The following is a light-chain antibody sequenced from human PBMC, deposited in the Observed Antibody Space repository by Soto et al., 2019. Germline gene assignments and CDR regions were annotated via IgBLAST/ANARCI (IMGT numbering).Light chain of an antibody. V-gene: IGKV1-5*03. CDR1: QTISSS. CDR3: QRYYRSSRA. J-gene: IGKJ1*01. Sequence: DIQMTPSPSTLSASVGDRVTIACRASQTISSSLAWYQQKPGKAPKLLIYKASTLESGVPSRFNGSESGTEFTRRISSLQPDDFATYDCQRYYRSSRAFGQGTKVEIK. CDR2: KAS.